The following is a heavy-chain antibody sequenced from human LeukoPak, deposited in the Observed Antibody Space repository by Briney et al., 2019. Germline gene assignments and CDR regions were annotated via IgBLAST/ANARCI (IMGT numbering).Heavy chain of an antibody. D-gene: IGHD3-3*01. J-gene: IGHJ4*02. CDR1: GFTFSNSA. CDR2: FSGSGSST. CDR3: AKEGKSITIFGVTTYYFDY. Sequence: GGSLRLSCAASGFTFSNSAMSWARQAPGKGLEWVSGFSGSGSSTYYADSVKGRFTISRDNPKSTLYLQMNSLRAEDTAVYYCAKEGKSITIFGVTTYYFDYWGQGTQVTVSS. V-gene: IGHV3-23*01.